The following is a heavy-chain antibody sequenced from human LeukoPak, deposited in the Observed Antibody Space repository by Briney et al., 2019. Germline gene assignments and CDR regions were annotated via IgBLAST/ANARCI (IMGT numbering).Heavy chain of an antibody. J-gene: IGHJ4*02. V-gene: IGHV1-8*01. CDR3: ARVGPAVAGPDY. CDR2: MNPNSGNT. D-gene: IGHD6-19*01. Sequence: ASVKVSCKASGYTFTSYDINWVRQATGQGLEWMGWMNPNSGNTGYAQKFQGRVTMTRNTSISTAYMELSSLRSGDTAVYYCARVGPAVAGPDYWGQGTLVTVSS. CDR1: GYTFTSYD.